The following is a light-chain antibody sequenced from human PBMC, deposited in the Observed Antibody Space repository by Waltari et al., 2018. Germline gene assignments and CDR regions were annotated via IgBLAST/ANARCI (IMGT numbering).Light chain of an antibody. J-gene: IGKJ4*01. CDR3: QQSRSFPLT. CDR2: YAS. CDR1: QDISTS. V-gene: IGKV6-21*01. Sequence: EIVLTQSPDFQSVTPKEKVTITCQASQDISTSLHWYQQKPDQSPKLLIKYASESFSGVPSRFSGSGSGTHFTLTINSLEAEDAATYYCQQSRSFPLTFGGGTKVEIK.